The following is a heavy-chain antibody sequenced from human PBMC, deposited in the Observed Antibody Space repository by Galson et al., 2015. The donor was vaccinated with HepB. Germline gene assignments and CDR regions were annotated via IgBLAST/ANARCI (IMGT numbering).Heavy chain of an antibody. D-gene: IGHD6-13*01. CDR1: GFTFTSYY. V-gene: IGHV1-46*01. CDR2: INTSGGST. J-gene: IGHJ2*01. Sequence: SVKVSCKASGFTFTSYYIHWVRQAPGQGLEWMGIINTSGGSTSYAQRFQGRVTMSRDTSTSTVYMELSSLRSEDTAVYFCARTPYSSRYFDLWGRGTLLTVSS. CDR3: ARTPYSSRYFDL.